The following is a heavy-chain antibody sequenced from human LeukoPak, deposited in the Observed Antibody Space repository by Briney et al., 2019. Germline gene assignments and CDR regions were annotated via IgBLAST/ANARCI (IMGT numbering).Heavy chain of an antibody. V-gene: IGHV1-18*01. J-gene: IGHJ4*02. Sequence: GASVKVSCKASGYTFTSYGISWVRQAPGRGLEWMGWISAYNGNTNYAQKLQGRVTMTTDTSTSTAYMELRSLRSDDTAVYYCARDIKWIQPGYYFDYWGQGTLVTVSS. CDR3: ARDIKWIQPGYYFDY. D-gene: IGHD5-18*01. CDR2: ISAYNGNT. CDR1: GYTFTSYG.